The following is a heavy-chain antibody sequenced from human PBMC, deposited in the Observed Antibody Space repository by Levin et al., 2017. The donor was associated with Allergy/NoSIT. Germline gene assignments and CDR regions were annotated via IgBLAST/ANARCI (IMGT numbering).Heavy chain of an antibody. Sequence: GGSLRLSCAASGFTFSSYSMNWVRQAPGKGLEWVSYISSSSSTIYYADSVKGRFTISRDNAKNSLYLQMNSLRAEDTAVYYCARGMYDFWSGYLQGGDFQHWGQGTLVTVSS. CDR2: ISSSSSTI. CDR3: ARGMYDFWSGYLQGGDFQH. J-gene: IGHJ1*01. D-gene: IGHD3-3*01. CDR1: GFTFSSYS. V-gene: IGHV3-48*01.